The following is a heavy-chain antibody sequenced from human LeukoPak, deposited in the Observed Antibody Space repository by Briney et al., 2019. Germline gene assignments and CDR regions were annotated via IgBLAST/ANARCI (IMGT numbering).Heavy chain of an antibody. J-gene: IGHJ4*02. V-gene: IGHV3-74*01. CDR3: AKDLVAMVRGATGGYYFDY. Sequence: PGGSLRLSCAASGFTFSSYYMYWVRQAPGKGLVWVSRINTDGSSTSHADAVKGRFTISRDNAKNTLYLQMNSLRAEDTAVYYCAKDLVAMVRGATGGYYFDYWGQGTLVTVSS. CDR1: GFTFSSYY. CDR2: INTDGSST. D-gene: IGHD3-10*01.